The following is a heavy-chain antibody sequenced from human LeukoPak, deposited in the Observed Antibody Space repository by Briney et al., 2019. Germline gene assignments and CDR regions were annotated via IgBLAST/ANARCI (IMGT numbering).Heavy chain of an antibody. V-gene: IGHV3-66*01. CDR2: IYSGGST. CDR3: ARVLVDAFDY. D-gene: IGHD2-15*01. CDR1: GFTVSSNY. Sequence: PGGSLRLSCAASGFTVSSNYMSWVRQAPGKGLEWVSVIYSGGSTYYADSVKGRFTISRDNSKNTLYLQTNSLRAEDTAVYYCARVLVDAFDYWGQGTLVTVSS. J-gene: IGHJ4*02.